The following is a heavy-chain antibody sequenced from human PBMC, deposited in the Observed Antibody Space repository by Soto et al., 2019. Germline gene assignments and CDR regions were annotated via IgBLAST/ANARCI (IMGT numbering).Heavy chain of an antibody. V-gene: IGHV3-15*01. J-gene: IGHJ3*02. CDR3: ATEVIYYESCGYWTIVGDTLDI. CDR2: IKRQTDGGTK. Sequence: EVQLVESGGGLVKPGESLRLSCAASGFTVSNVWMTWVRQTAGKGLEWVGHIKRQTDGGTKEYAAPGKGRFTISRDASIKTLYLQMHSLQTEDTAVYYCATEVIYYESCGYWTIVGDTLDILGQVTMVTVSS. CDR1: GFTVSNVW. D-gene: IGHD3-22*01.